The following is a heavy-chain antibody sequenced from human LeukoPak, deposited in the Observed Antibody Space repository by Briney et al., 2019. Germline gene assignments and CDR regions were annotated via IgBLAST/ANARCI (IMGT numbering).Heavy chain of an antibody. V-gene: IGHV3-20*04. D-gene: IGHD3-22*01. Sequence: GGSLRLSCAASGFTFDDYGMNWVRQAPGKGLEWVPGINWNGVSTGYADSVKGRFTISRDNARNSLYLQMNSLRAEDTALYYCARDPRDRSGYYYANYWGQGALVTVSS. J-gene: IGHJ4*02. CDR2: INWNGVST. CDR1: GFTFDDYG. CDR3: ARDPRDRSGYYYANY.